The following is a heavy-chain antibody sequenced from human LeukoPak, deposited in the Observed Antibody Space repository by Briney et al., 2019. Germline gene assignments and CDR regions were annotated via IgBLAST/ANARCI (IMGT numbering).Heavy chain of an antibody. CDR1: GYSFPNYW. CDR2: IYPGDSHT. J-gene: IGHJ5*02. CDR3: ARGPYAYTSSATLGSYNWFDP. Sequence: GESLKISCKGSGYSFPNYWIGWVRQMPGKGLEWMGIIYPGDSHTRYSPSFQDQVTISVDKSISTAYLQWSSLKPSDTAMYYCARGPYAYTSSATLGSYNWFDPWGQGSLVTVSS. V-gene: IGHV5-51*01. D-gene: IGHD2-2*02.